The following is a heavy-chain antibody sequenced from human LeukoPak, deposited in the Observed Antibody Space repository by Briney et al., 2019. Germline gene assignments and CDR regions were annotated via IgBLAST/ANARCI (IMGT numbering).Heavy chain of an antibody. Sequence: ASVKVSCKASGYTFTGYDMHWVRQAPGPGLEWMGWINPNSGGTNYAQKFQGRVTMTREPSISTAYMELSRLRSDDTAVYYCARDFTVTRASDIWGQGTMVTVSS. CDR1: GYTFTGYD. J-gene: IGHJ3*02. CDR2: INPNSGGT. V-gene: IGHV1-2*02. D-gene: IGHD4-17*01. CDR3: ARDFTVTRASDI.